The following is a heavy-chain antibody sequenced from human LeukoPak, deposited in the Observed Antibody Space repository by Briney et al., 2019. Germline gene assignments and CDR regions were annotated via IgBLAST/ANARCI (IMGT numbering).Heavy chain of an antibody. CDR3: ARGDRVGVTTGHFDY. CDR1: GFTFSNYW. D-gene: IGHD1-26*01. V-gene: IGHV3-7*03. Sequence: GGSLRLSCAASGFTFSNYWITWVRQAPGKGLERVANIKQDGSEKYYMDSVKGRFTISRDNAKNSLFLQMNSLRAEDTAVYYCARGDRVGVTTGHFDYWGQGTLVTVSS. J-gene: IGHJ4*02. CDR2: IKQDGSEK.